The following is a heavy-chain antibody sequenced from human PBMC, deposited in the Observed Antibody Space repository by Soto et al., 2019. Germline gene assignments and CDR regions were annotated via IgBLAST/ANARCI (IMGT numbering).Heavy chain of an antibody. J-gene: IGHJ4*02. D-gene: IGHD3-22*01. CDR3: ARDRAGYYSHFVY. V-gene: IGHV1-69*01. CDR2: IMPFFGSG. Sequence: QVYLVQSGAEVKKPGSSVKVSCKALRGTFTNYAFSWVRQAPGQGLEGMGGIMPFFGSGNYAQKFQGRINTTDNATTSSVYLELTSLRSEDTAVYYCARDRAGYYSHFVYWGQGTLVTVSS. CDR1: RGTFTNYA.